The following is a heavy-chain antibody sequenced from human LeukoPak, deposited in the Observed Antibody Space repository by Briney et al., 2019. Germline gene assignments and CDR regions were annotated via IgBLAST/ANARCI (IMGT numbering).Heavy chain of an antibody. D-gene: IGHD5-18*01. Sequence: SETLSLTCTVSGGSISSSSYYWGWIRQPPGKGLEWVGSIYYSGSTYYNPSLKSRVTISVYTSKNQFSLKLSSVSAAGTAVYYCGRPRIQLDKWFDPWGKGTLVTVSS. J-gene: IGHJ5*02. CDR1: GGSISSSSYY. CDR2: IYYSGST. CDR3: GRPRIQLDKWFDP. V-gene: IGHV4-39*01.